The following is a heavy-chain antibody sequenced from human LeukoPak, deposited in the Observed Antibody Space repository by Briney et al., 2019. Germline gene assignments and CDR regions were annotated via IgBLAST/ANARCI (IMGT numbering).Heavy chain of an antibody. CDR3: AKPAKTDYADY. Sequence: GGSLRLSCAASGFTFSSYGMHWVRQAPGKGLEWVSAISGSGGNTYYADSVKGRFTISRDNSKNTLYLQMNSLRAEDTALYYCAKPAKTDYADYWGQGTLVTVSS. CDR1: GFTFSSYG. V-gene: IGHV3-23*01. CDR2: ISGSGGNT. J-gene: IGHJ4*02. D-gene: IGHD1-14*01.